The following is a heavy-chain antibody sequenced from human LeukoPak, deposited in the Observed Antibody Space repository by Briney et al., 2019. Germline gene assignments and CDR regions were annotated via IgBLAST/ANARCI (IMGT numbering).Heavy chain of an antibody. CDR1: GGSISSYY. V-gene: IGHV4-59*01. CDR2: IYYSGST. D-gene: IGHD6-19*01. CDR3: ARAGWRSGCLYMDV. J-gene: IGHJ6*03. Sequence: PSETLSLTCTVSGGSISSYYWSWIRQPPGKGLEWIGYIYYSGSTNYNPSLKSRVTISVDTSKNQFSLKLSSVTAADTAVYYCARAGWRSGCLYMDVWGKGTTVTVSS.